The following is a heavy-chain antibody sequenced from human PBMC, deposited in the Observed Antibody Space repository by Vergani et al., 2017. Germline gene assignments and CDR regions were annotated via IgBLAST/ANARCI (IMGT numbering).Heavy chain of an antibody. V-gene: IGHV3-33*01. CDR1: GFTFSSYG. Sequence: VQLVESGGGVVQPGRSLRLSCAASGFTFSSYGMHWVRQAPGKGLEWVAVIWYDGSNKYYADSVKGRFTISRDNSKNTLYLQMNSLRAEDTAGYYCARGRGGGSYVALDYWGQGTLVTVSS. CDR2: IWYDGSNK. CDR3: ARGRGGGSYVALDY. J-gene: IGHJ4*02. D-gene: IGHD1-26*01.